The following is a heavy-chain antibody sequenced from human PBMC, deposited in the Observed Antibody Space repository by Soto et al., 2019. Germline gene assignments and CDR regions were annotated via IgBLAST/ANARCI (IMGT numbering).Heavy chain of an antibody. CDR3: ARAPNWAYLDF. D-gene: IGHD7-27*01. CDR1: SGSISTYY. Sequence: PSDTLSLTCTVSSGSISTYYWSWIRQPPGKGLEWIGYIYYTGSTNYNPSLKTRVAISMDTSKNQFSLNLSSVTAADTAVYYCARAPNWAYLDFWGLGTLVTVS. J-gene: IGHJ4*02. CDR2: IYYTGST. V-gene: IGHV4-59*01.